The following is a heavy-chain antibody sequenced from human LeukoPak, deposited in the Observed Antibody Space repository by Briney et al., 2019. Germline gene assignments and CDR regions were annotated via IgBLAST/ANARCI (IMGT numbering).Heavy chain of an antibody. Sequence: ASVKVSCKASGNTFTTYDINWVRQATGQGLEWMGWMNPNSGNTRYAQKFQGRVTMTRNTSITTAYKELGSLRSEDTAVYYCARAFSSGYHSYDAFDLWGQGTMVTVSS. CDR2: MNPNSGNT. CDR1: GNTFTTYD. V-gene: IGHV1-8*01. D-gene: IGHD5-12*01. J-gene: IGHJ3*01. CDR3: ARAFSSGYHSYDAFDL.